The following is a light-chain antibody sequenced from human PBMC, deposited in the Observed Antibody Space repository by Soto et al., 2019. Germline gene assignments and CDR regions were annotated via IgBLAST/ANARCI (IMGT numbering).Light chain of an antibody. CDR1: SSDIGASNY. Sequence: QSALTQPASVSGSPGQSITVSCTGTSSDIGASNYVSWYQQHPGKAPKLIISEVSHRPSGISNRFSGSKSGNTASLTISGLQAEDEADYYCTSYTTSITWVFGGGTKLTVL. J-gene: IGLJ3*02. CDR2: EVS. V-gene: IGLV2-14*01. CDR3: TSYTTSITWV.